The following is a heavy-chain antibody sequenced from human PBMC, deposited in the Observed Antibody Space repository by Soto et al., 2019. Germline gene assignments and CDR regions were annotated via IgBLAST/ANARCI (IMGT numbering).Heavy chain of an antibody. CDR3: ARLVSGYSSGWYYFDY. Sequence: PGGSLRLSCAASGFTFSSYAMSWVRQAPGKGLEWVSSISSSSSYIYYADSVKGRFTISRDNAKNSLYLQMNSLRAEDTAVYYCARLVSGYSSGWYYFDYWGQGTLVTVSS. D-gene: IGHD6-19*01. CDR2: ISSSSSYI. J-gene: IGHJ4*02. V-gene: IGHV3-21*01. CDR1: GFTFSSYA.